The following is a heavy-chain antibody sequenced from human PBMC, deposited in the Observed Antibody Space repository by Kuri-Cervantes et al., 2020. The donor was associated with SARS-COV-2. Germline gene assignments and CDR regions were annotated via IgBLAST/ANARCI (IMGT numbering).Heavy chain of an antibody. CDR2: INHSGST. CDR3: ASIVVVPAASGYYYYYGMDV. V-gene: IGHV4-34*01. J-gene: IGHJ6*02. D-gene: IGHD2-2*01. Sequence: GSLRLSCAVYGGSFSGYYWSWIRQPPGKGLEWIGEINHSGSTNYNPSLKSRVTISVDTSKNQFSLKLSSVTAADTAVYYCASIVVVPAASGYYYYYGMDVWGQGTTATVSS. CDR1: GGSFSGYY.